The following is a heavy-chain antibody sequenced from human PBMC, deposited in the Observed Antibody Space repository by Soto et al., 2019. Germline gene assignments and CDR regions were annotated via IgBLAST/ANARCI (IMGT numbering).Heavy chain of an antibody. CDR3: AHRVLRTVFGLVTTTAIYFDF. CDR2: IYWDDDK. J-gene: IGHJ4*02. Sequence: QITLNESGPTPVKPRQTLTLTCTFSGFSLTTSGVGVGWMRQSPGKAPEWLALIYWDDDKRYSPSLKSRLTSTKDPDKNQVVLTMADLDPADTATYYCAHRVLRTVFGLVTTTAIYFDFWGKGTPVAVSS. D-gene: IGHD3-3*01. CDR1: GFSLTTSGVG. V-gene: IGHV2-5*02.